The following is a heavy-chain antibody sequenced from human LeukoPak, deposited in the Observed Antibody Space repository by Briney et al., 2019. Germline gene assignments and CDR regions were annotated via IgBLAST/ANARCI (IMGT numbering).Heavy chain of an antibody. CDR3: ARDQSPLPYYYDSSGYYGTLGDAFDI. V-gene: IGHV3-66*02. CDR2: IYSGGRT. D-gene: IGHD3-22*01. CDR1: GFTVSSNY. J-gene: IGHJ3*02. Sequence: PGGSLRLSCAASGFTVSSNYMSWVRQAPGKGLEWVSVIYSGGRTYYADSVKGRLTISRDNSKNTLYLQMNSLRAEDTAVYYCARDQSPLPYYYDSSGYYGTLGDAFDIWGQGTMVTVSS.